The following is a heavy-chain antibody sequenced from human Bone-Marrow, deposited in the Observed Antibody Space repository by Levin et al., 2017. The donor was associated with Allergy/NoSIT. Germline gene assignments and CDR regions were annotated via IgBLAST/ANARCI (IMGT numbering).Heavy chain of an antibody. CDR1: GFSLSTSGVG. V-gene: IGHV2-5*02. Sequence: SGPTLVKPTQTLTLTCTFSGFSLSTSGVGVGWIRQPPGKALEWLALIYWDDDKRYSPSLKSRLTITKDTSKNQVVLTMTNMDPVDTATYYCAHSLEDSLYWTEGGGAFDIWGQGTMVTVSS. D-gene: IGHD2-8*02. CDR3: AHSLEDSLYWTEGGGAFDI. J-gene: IGHJ3*02. CDR2: IYWDDDK.